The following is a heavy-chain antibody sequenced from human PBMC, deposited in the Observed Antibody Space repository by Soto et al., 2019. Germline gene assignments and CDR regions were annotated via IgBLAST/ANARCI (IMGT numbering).Heavy chain of an antibody. J-gene: IGHJ4*02. CDR2: ISPMFGAA. V-gene: IGHV1-69*19. CDR3: AREVQVHTPAFVY. CDR1: GGTFSTYA. Sequence: QVQLVQSGAEMKKPGSSVKVSCQSSGGTFSTYAMNWVRQAPGQGPEWMGDISPMFGAANYAPKFQGRVTIPADESTGTSYMQLSSLTSEDTALYFCAREVQVHTPAFVYWGQGTLVTVSS.